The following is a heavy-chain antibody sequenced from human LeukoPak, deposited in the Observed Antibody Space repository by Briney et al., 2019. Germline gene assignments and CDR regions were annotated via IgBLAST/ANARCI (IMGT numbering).Heavy chain of an antibody. D-gene: IGHD3-10*01. V-gene: IGHV3-30*03. CDR3: ASFVWFGELLPTE. CDR2: ISYDGSNK. J-gene: IGHJ4*02. CDR1: GFTFSSYG. Sequence: AGGSLRLSCAASGFTFSSYGMHWVRQAPGKGLEWVAVISYDGSNKYYADSVKGRFTISRDNSKNTLYLQMNSLRAEDTAVYYCASFVWFGELLPTEWGQGTLVTVSS.